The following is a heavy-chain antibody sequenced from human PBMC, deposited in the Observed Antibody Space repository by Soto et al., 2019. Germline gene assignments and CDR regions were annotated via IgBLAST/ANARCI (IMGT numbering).Heavy chain of an antibody. CDR2: IYDSGST. Sequence: QVQLQESGPGLVKPSQTLSLTCTVSGGSISSGGYYWSWIRQHPGKGLEWIGYIYDSGSTYYNPSLTSRVAIAVDTSNHQSSLKLSSVTAEDTAVYYCARTPLLWGQGTLVTVSS. D-gene: IGHD1-26*01. V-gene: IGHV4-31*03. CDR3: ARTPLL. CDR1: GGSISSGGYY. J-gene: IGHJ4*02.